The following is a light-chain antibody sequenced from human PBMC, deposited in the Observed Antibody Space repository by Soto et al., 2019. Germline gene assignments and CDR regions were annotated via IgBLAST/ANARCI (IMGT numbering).Light chain of an antibody. CDR2: GVS. Sequence: QSALTQPASVSGSPGQSITISCTGSSSDFGGYNYVSWYQQHPGKAPKVMIYGVSNRPSGVSNRLSGSKSGNTASLTISGLQADDEADYYCSSYTRSSPVVFGGGTKLTVL. J-gene: IGLJ2*01. CDR3: SSYTRSSPVV. V-gene: IGLV2-14*01. CDR1: SSDFGGYNY.